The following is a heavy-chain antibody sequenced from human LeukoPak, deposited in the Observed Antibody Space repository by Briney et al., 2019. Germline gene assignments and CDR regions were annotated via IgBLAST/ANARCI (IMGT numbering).Heavy chain of an antibody. CDR3: ARVASVYDSSGFHFGWFDP. CDR2: INDSGNT. Sequence: SETLSLTCTVSGGSIAHYPWTWIRQPPGKGLEWIGYINDSGNTKYNPSLKSRVTILVDSSKNQFSLKLSSVTAADTAVYYCARVASVYDSSGFHFGWFDPWGQGTLVTVSS. D-gene: IGHD3-22*01. V-gene: IGHV4-59*01. J-gene: IGHJ5*02. CDR1: GGSIAHYP.